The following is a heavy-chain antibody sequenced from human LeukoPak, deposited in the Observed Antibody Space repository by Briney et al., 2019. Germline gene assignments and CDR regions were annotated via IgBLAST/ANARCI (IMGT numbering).Heavy chain of an antibody. V-gene: IGHV3-23*01. D-gene: IGHD3-3*01. CDR2: TSSCDAGT. CDR1: GFTLSTYA. Sequence: GGSLRLSCAASGFTLSTYAMSWVRQTPGKGLEWVAATSSCDAGTYHADSVRGRFTISRDNAKNSLYLQMNSLRAEDTAVYYCARTYYDFWSGYQSEYYYYYYMDVWGKGTTVTVSS. CDR3: ARTYYDFWSGYQSEYYYYYYMDV. J-gene: IGHJ6*03.